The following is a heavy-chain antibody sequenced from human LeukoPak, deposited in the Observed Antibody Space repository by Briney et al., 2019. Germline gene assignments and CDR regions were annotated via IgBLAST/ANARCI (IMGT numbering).Heavy chain of an antibody. V-gene: IGHV5-51*01. CDR3: ARSYFYDSSGYCDY. J-gene: IGHJ4*02. Sequence: GESLKISCEGSGYSFTNYWIGWVRQMPGKGLEWMGIIYPSDSDTRYSPSFQGQVTISADKSISTAYLQWSSLKASDTAMYYCARSYFYDSSGYCDYWGQGTLVTVSS. CDR1: GYSFTNYW. D-gene: IGHD3-22*01. CDR2: IYPSDSDT.